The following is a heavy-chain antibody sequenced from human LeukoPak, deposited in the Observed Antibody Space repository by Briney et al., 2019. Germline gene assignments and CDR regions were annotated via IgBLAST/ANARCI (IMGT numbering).Heavy chain of an antibody. V-gene: IGHV3-21*01. J-gene: IGHJ4*02. Sequence: PGGALRLSCTASGVTFSNYNMNWVRQAPGKGLEWVSSISTSSSYIYYADSVKGRFTISRDNAKNSLYLQMNSLRAEDTAVYYCARGGATRIVDYWGQGTLVTVSS. CDR1: GVTFSNYN. CDR3: ARGGATRIVDY. CDR2: ISTSSSYI. D-gene: IGHD5-12*01.